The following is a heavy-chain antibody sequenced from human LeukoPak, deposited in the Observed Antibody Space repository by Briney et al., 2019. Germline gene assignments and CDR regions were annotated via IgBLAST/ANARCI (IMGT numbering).Heavy chain of an antibody. D-gene: IGHD1-26*01. Sequence: SVKVSCKASGGTFSSYAISWVRQAPGQGLEWMGGIIPIFGTANYAQKFQGRVTMTRDTSTSTVYMELSSPRSEDTAVYYCARDLGSSRGSNFDYWGQGTLVTVSS. CDR3: ARDLGSSRGSNFDY. V-gene: IGHV1-69*05. CDR2: IIPIFGTA. CDR1: GGTFSSYA. J-gene: IGHJ4*02.